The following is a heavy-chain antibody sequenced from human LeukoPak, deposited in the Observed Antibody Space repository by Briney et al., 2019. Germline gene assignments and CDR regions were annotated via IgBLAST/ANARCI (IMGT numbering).Heavy chain of an antibody. D-gene: IGHD6-13*01. Sequence: SETLSLTCTVSGGSISSSSYYWGWIRQPPGKGLEWIGSIYYSGSTYYNPSLKSRVTISIDTSKNQFSLKLSSVTAADTAVYYCARGYSSPTNWFDPWGQGTLVTVSS. CDR1: GGSISSSSYY. CDR2: IYYSGST. V-gene: IGHV4-39*07. CDR3: ARGYSSPTNWFDP. J-gene: IGHJ5*02.